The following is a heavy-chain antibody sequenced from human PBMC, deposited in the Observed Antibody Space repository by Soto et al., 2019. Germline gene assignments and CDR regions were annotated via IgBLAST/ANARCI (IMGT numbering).Heavy chain of an antibody. CDR2: IIPIFGTA. CDR1: GGTFSSYA. CDR3: ARQGQEVVIRYYYGMDV. Sequence: VKVSCKASGGTFSSYAISWVRQAPGQGLEWMGGIIPIFGTANYAQKFQGRVTITADESTSTAYMELSSLRSEDTAVYYCARQGQEVVIRYYYGMDVWGQGTTVTVSS. D-gene: IGHD3-22*01. V-gene: IGHV1-69*01. J-gene: IGHJ6*02.